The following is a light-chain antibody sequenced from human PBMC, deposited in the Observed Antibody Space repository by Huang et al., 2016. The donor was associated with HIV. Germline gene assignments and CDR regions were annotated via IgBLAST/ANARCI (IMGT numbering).Light chain of an antibody. J-gene: IGKJ1*01. CDR3: QQYNSYSGK. CDR1: QSIGTW. CDR2: KAS. Sequence: DIQMTQSPSALSASVGDRVTIPCRASQSIGTWLAWYQQKPGKPPKRLIYKASTLQGGVPSRFGGGGSGTEFTLTISSLQPDDFATYFCQQYNSYSGKFGQGTKVE. V-gene: IGKV1-5*03.